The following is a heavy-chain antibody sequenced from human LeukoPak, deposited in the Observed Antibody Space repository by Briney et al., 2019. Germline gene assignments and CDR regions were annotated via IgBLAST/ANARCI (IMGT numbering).Heavy chain of an antibody. CDR2: IYHSGST. V-gene: IGHV4-38-2*02. Sequence: SETLSLTCTVSGYSISSGYYWGWIRQPPGKGLEWIGNIYHSGSTYYNPSLKSRVTISVDTSKNQFSLKLSSVTAADTAVYYCAIGYGDYAVFFDYWGQGTLVTVSS. J-gene: IGHJ4*02. D-gene: IGHD4-17*01. CDR1: GYSISSGYY. CDR3: AIGYGDYAVFFDY.